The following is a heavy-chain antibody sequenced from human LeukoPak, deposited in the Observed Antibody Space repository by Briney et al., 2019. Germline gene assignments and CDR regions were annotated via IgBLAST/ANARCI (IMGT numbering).Heavy chain of an antibody. J-gene: IGHJ4*02. CDR3: AKDEDCFNGVCYFYFDY. CDR1: GFTFSSYA. Sequence: GGSLRLSCSASGFTFSSYAMHWVRQAPGKGLEYVSAISSNGGSTYYADSVKGRFTISRDNSKNTLYLQMNSLRAEDTAIYYCAKDEDCFNGVCYFYFDYWGQGTLVTVSS. V-gene: IGHV3-64*04. D-gene: IGHD2-8*01. CDR2: ISSNGGST.